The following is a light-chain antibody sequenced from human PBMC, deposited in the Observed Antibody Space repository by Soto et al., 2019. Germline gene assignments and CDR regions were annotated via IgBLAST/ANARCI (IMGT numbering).Light chain of an antibody. J-gene: IGKJ5*01. CDR1: QGIGND. CDR3: QQGYSTPVT. CDR2: VAS. V-gene: IGKV1-6*01. Sequence: AIRMTQSPSSLSASVGDRVTITCRASQGIGNDLGWYQQKSGRAPRLIIYVASTLQTGVPSRFSARGPGTEVTVTISRRLPGDVSPYFCQQGYSTPVTFGQGT.